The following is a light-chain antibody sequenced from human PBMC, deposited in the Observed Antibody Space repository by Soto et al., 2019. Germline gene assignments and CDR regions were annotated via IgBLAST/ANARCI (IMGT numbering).Light chain of an antibody. CDR2: RNN. CDR3: AAWDDSLSVVV. V-gene: IGLV1-47*01. J-gene: IGLJ2*01. CDR1: SSNIGSNY. Sequence: QSVLTQPPSASGTPGQRVTISCSGSSSNIGSNYVYWYQQLPGTAPKLLMYRNNQRPSGVPDRFSGSKSGTSASLAISGLRSEDEADYHCAAWDDSLSVVVFGGGTKLTVL.